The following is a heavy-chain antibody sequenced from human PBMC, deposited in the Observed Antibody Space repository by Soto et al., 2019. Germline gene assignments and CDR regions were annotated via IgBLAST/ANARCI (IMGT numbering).Heavy chain of an antibody. CDR1: SGSISTYY. D-gene: IGHD7-27*01. CDR3: AGAPNWDYFDF. Sequence: SETLSLTCTVSSGSISTYYWSWIRQPPGKGLEWIGYIYYTGSTNYNPSLKTRVAISMDTSKNQFSPNLSSVTAADTAVYYCAGAPNWDYFDFWGLGTLVTVSS. J-gene: IGHJ4*02. V-gene: IGHV4-59*01. CDR2: IYYTGST.